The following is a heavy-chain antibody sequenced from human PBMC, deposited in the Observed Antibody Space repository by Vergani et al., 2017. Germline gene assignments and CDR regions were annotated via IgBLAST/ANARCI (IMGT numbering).Heavy chain of an antibody. CDR3: AFAAGYCDFFDAFDI. Sequence: QVQLVQSGAEVKKPGASVKVSCTASGYPFTGYYMHWVRHAPGQGLEWLGWINPNSGGTNYAQQFQGRVTMTRDTSISTAYMELSRLRSDATAVYYCAFAAGYCDFFDAFDIWGQGTMVTVSS. D-gene: IGHD3-3*01. V-gene: IGHV1-2*02. CDR1: GYPFTGYY. CDR2: INPNSGGT. J-gene: IGHJ3*02.